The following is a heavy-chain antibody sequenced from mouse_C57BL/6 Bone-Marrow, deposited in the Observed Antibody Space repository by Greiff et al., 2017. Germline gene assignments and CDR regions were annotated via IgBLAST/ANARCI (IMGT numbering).Heavy chain of an antibody. D-gene: IGHD2-2*01. J-gene: IGHJ2*01. CDR3: AKEGGYGYFDY. V-gene: IGHV5-4*01. Sequence: EVKLMESGGGLVKPGGSLKLSCAASGSTFSSHAMSWVRQTPEKRLEWVATISDGGSYTYYPDNVKGRFPISRDNAKNNLYLHRSHLKSEDTAMYYCAKEGGYGYFDYWGQGTTLTVSS. CDR2: ISDGGSYT. CDR1: GSTFSSHA.